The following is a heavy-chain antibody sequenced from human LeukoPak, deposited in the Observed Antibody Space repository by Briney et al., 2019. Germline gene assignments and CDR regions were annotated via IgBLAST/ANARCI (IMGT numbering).Heavy chain of an antibody. Sequence: PGGSLRLSCRASGLSITSYSMNWVRQAPGKGLKWVSHISSSSTTIEYADSVKGRFTISRDNAKNSLYLQMNSLRDEDTAVYYCVRLTVVTATRSLDYWGQGTLVTVSS. D-gene: IGHD2-21*02. CDR3: VRLTVVTATRSLDY. V-gene: IGHV3-48*02. CDR1: GLSITSYS. CDR2: ISSSSTTI. J-gene: IGHJ4*02.